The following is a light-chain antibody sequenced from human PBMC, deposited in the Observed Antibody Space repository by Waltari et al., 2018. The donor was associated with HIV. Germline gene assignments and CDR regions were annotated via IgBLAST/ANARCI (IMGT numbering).Light chain of an antibody. CDR2: EVS. CDR1: NRDVGGYNY. J-gene: IGLJ2*01. V-gene: IGLV2-14*01. CDR3: SSYTSSSTVV. Sequence: QSALTQPASVSGSPGQSITLSCTGTNRDVGGYNYVSWYQQHPGKAPRLMIYEVSNRPSGISLRFSGSKSDNTASLTISGLQAEDEADYYCSSYTSSSTVVFGGGTKLTVL.